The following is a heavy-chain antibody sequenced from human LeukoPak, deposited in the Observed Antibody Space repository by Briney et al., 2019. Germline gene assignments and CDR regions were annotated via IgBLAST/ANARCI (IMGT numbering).Heavy chain of an antibody. J-gene: IGHJ4*02. CDR2: INHSGST. V-gene: IGHV4-34*01. Sequence: PSETLSLTCAVYGGSFSGYYWSWIRQPPGKGLEWIGEINHSGSTNYNPSLKSRVTISVDTSKNQFSLKLSSVTAADTAVYYCARAPLYDSSGYLIDYWGQGTLVPVSS. D-gene: IGHD3-22*01. CDR1: GGSFSGYY. CDR3: ARAPLYDSSGYLIDY.